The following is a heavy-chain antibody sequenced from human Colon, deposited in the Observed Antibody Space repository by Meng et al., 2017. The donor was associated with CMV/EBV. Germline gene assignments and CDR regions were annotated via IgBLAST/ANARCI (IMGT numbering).Heavy chain of an antibody. J-gene: IGHJ1*01. D-gene: IGHD3-16*01. Sequence: RLLQPGAQGRTPVASVLYSCKASGYSFTGYDIPWVPQAPGQGLEWMGWMDPTTGRTDYAQKFQCTVTMTRDTSISTAYLELSRLTSDDTAVYYCASHSSYVWGSHHWGQGTLVTVSS. CDR2: MDPTTGRT. CDR3: ASHSSYVWGSHH. CDR1: GYSFTGYD. V-gene: IGHV1-2*02.